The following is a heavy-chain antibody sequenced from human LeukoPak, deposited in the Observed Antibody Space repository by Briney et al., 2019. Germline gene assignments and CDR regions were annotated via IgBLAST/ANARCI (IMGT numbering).Heavy chain of an antibody. Sequence: PSQTLSLTCTVSGGSISSGGYYWSWIRQHPGKGLEWIGYIYYSGSTYYNPSLKSRVTISVDTSKNQFSLKLSSVTAADTAVYYCAGFSDVLRYFDLWGQGTLVTVSS. CDR3: AGFSDVLRYFDL. CDR2: IYYSGST. CDR1: GGSISSGGYY. V-gene: IGHV4-31*03. D-gene: IGHD3-9*01. J-gene: IGHJ4*02.